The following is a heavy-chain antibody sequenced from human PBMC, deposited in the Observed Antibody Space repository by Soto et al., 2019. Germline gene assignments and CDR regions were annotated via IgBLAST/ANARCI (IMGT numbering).Heavy chain of an antibody. D-gene: IGHD5-12*01. V-gene: IGHV3-23*01. CDR1: GFTFSTYA. J-gene: IGHJ4*02. Sequence: PXGSLRLSYLASGFTFSTYAMSWVRQAPGKGLDWVSGIVGNGGTTRYADSVKGRFTISRDNSKNTLYLQMNSLRVEDTAVYYCAKTLYGGCDYWGRGTLVTVSS. CDR2: IVGNGGTT. CDR3: AKTLYGGCDY.